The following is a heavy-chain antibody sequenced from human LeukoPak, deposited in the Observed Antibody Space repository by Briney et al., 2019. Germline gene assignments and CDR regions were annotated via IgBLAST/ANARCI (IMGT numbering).Heavy chain of an antibody. CDR2: IYYNGNT. J-gene: IGHJ6*02. D-gene: IGHD1-26*01. CDR1: DGSINSYY. CDR3: ARGRSNYYGMDV. V-gene: IGHV4-59*01. Sequence: SETLSLTCSVSDGSINSYYRNWIRRPPGKGLEWIGYIYYNGNTNYSPSLKSRVTMSVDTSKNLFSLKVSSVTAADTAVYYCARGRSNYYGMDVWGQGTTVTVSS.